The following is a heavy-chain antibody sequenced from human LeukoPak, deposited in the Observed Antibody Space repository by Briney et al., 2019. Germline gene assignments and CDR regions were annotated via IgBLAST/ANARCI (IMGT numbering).Heavy chain of an antibody. D-gene: IGHD6-13*01. CDR3: ATTLSSSWYYNWFDP. CDR1: GYSISSGYY. J-gene: IGHJ5*02. Sequence: SETLPLTCTVSGYSISSGYYWGWIRQPPGKGLEWIGSIYHSGSTYYNPSLKSRVTISVDTSKNQFSLKVSSVTAADTAVYYCATTLSSSWYYNWFDPWGQGTLVTVSS. CDR2: IYHSGST. V-gene: IGHV4-38-2*02.